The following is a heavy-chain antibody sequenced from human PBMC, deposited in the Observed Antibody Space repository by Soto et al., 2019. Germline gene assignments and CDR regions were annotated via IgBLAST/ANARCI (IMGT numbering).Heavy chain of an antibody. V-gene: IGHV3-7*01. J-gene: IGHJ4*02. CDR2: IKQDGSEK. D-gene: IGHD3-16*01. Sequence: GGSLRLSCAASGFNFGASWMAWVRQAPGKGLEWVADIKQDGSEKNYVDSVKGRVTISRDDAKNSLYLQMNSLRAEDTAVYYCARDPFDGAIDYWGLGTLVTVSS. CDR1: GFNFGASW. CDR3: ARDPFDGAIDY.